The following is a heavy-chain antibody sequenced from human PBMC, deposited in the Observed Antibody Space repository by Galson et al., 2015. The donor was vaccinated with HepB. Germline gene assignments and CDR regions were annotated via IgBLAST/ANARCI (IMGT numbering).Heavy chain of an antibody. Sequence: APRLSCASSGFTFGWYWMHWGRQVPGTGLVWVARIHRDGSYTTYADSVKVRFPIFRHYAKNPLYLQMNSPRAEDTALYYCARTRGAAAGIFDYWGQGTLVTVSS. CDR2: IHRDGSYT. CDR1: GFTFGWYW. D-gene: IGHD6-13*01. V-gene: IGHV3-74*01. J-gene: IGHJ4*02. CDR3: ARTRGAAAGIFDY.